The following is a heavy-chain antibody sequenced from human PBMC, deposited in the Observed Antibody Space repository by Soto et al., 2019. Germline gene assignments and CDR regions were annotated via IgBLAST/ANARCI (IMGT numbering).Heavy chain of an antibody. D-gene: IGHD6-19*01. CDR1: GYIFSDNY. Sequence: ASVKVSCKASGYIFSDNYIHWVRQAPGQGLEWMSWINPKSGGTNYARNFQGRVTLTRDTSISTAYMDLSRLTSDDTAVYYCARAREDSSGWFDYWGQG. V-gene: IGHV1-2*02. CDR2: INPKSGGT. CDR3: ARAREDSSGWFDY. J-gene: IGHJ4*02.